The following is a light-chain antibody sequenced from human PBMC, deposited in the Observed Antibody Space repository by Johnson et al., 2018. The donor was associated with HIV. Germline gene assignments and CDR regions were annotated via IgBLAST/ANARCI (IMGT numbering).Light chain of an antibody. J-gene: IGLJ1*01. CDR3: GTWDSSLTSGGI. CDR2: ENN. V-gene: IGLV1-51*02. CDR1: SSNIGKNY. Sequence: QSVLTQPPSVSAAPGQRVTISCSGSSSNIGKNYVSWYQQLPGTAPKLLIYENNQRPSGIPDRFSASKSGASATLGITGLQTGDEADYYCGTWDSSLTSGGIFGTGTKVTVL.